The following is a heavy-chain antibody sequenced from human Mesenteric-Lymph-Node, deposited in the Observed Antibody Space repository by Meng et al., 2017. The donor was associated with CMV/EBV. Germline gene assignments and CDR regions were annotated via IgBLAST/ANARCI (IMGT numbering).Heavy chain of an antibody. D-gene: IGHD2-8*01. J-gene: IGHJ4*02. CDR3: ATSLYCTDGVCYNPFDY. CDR2: LSYSGST. Sequence: SISSAGYYWSWLRPHPGKGLEWIGSLSYSGSTFYNPSLKSRLTISPDTSKNQFSLKLNSVTAADTAVYYCATSLYCTDGVCYNPFDYWGQGTLVTVSS. CDR1: SISSAGYY. V-gene: IGHV4-31*02.